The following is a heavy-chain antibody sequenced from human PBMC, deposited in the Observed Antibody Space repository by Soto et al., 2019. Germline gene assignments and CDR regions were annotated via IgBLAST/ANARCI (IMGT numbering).Heavy chain of an antibody. D-gene: IGHD3-10*01. Sequence: ASVKVSCKASGGTFSSYTISWVRQAPGQGLEWMGRIIPILGIANYAQKFQGRVTITADKSTSTAYMELSSLRSEDTAVYYCARDRRYYGSGHAFDIWGQGTMVTVSS. CDR2: IIPILGIA. J-gene: IGHJ3*02. V-gene: IGHV1-69*02. CDR3: ARDRRYYGSGHAFDI. CDR1: GGTFSSYT.